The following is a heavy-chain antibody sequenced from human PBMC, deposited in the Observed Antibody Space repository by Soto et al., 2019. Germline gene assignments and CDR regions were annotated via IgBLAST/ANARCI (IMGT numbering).Heavy chain of an antibody. V-gene: IGHV3-23*01. CDR3: AKGYCSSTSCSYDY. Sequence: GGSLRLSCASSGFTFSTYAMSLVRQAPGKGLEWVSAIRESGDITYYADSVKGRFTISRDNSKNTLYLQMNRLRAEDTAVYYCAKGYCSSTSCSYDYWGQGTLVTVSS. CDR1: GFTFSTYA. J-gene: IGHJ4*02. D-gene: IGHD2-2*01. CDR2: IRESGDIT.